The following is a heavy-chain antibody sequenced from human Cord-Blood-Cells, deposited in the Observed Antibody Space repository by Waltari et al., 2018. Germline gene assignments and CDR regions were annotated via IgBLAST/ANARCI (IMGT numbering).Heavy chain of an antibody. D-gene: IGHD1-20*01. J-gene: IGHJ4*02. CDR3: AKIGNWNEIDY. CDR2: ISYDGSNK. V-gene: IGHV3-30*18. Sequence: QVQLVESGGGVVQPGRSLRLSFAASGFTFSSYGMHWVRQAPGKGLEWVAFISYDGSNKYYADSVKGRFTSSRDNSKNTLYLQMNSLRAEDTAVYYCAKIGNWNEIDYWGQGTLVTVSS. CDR1: GFTFSSYG.